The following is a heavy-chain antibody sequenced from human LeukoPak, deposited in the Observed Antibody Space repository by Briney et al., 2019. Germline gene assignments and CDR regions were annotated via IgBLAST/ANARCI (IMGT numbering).Heavy chain of an antibody. CDR1: GFTFSSYA. D-gene: IGHD6-19*01. CDR3: ARELIAVAGITGDY. CDR2: ISGSGGST. V-gene: IGHV3-23*01. J-gene: IGHJ4*02. Sequence: AGGSLRLSCAASGFTFSSYAMSWVRQAPGKGLEWVSAISGSGGSTYYADSVKGRFTISRDNSKNTLYLQMNSLRAEDTAVYYCARELIAVAGITGDYWGQGTLVTVSS.